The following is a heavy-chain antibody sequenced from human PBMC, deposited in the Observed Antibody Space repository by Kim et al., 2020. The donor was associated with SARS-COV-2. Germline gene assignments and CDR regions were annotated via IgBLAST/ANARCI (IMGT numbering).Heavy chain of an antibody. CDR2: ISGSGGRT. CDR1: GFTFSSYA. J-gene: IGHJ4*02. D-gene: IGHD1-20*01. V-gene: IGHV3-23*01. Sequence: GGSLRLSCAASGFTFSSYAMSWVRQAPGKGLEWVSAISGSGGRTYYADSVKGRTTISRDNYNNTLYLKMNSRRDEATAVYYWANSFYNWNAYYFDYWGQG. CDR3: ANSFYNWNAYYFDY.